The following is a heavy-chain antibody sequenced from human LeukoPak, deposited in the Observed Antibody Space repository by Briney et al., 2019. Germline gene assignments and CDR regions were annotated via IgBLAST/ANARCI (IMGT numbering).Heavy chain of an antibody. D-gene: IGHD3-10*01. CDR3: ARERGSPPDY. CDR2: ICGGGST. V-gene: IGHV3-53*01. Sequence: PGGSLRLSCAASGFTISNNYMTWVRQAPGKGLEWVSVICGGGSTYYADSVRGRFTISRDNSKNTLYLQMNSLRAEDTAVYYCARERGSPPDYWGQGTLVTVSS. J-gene: IGHJ4*02. CDR1: GFTISNNY.